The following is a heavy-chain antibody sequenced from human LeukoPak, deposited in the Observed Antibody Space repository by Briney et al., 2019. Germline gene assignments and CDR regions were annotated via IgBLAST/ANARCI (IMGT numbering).Heavy chain of an antibody. D-gene: IGHD2-15*01. CDR3: ARHAGLLRPFDY. J-gene: IGHJ4*02. CDR2: IYYSGST. CDR1: GGSISSYY. V-gene: IGHV4-59*08. Sequence: SETLSLTCTVSGGSISSYYWSWIRQPPGKGLEWIGYIYYSGSTNYNPSLKSRVTISVDTSKNQFSLKLSSVTAADTAVYYCARHAGLLRPFDYWGQGTLVTVSS.